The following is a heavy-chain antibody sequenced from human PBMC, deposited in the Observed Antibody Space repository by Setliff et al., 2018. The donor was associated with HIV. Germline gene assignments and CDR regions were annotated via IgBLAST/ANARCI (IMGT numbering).Heavy chain of an antibody. CDR2: IYYSGTT. Sequence: SETLSLTCSVSGDSIRNSRDYWGWIRQPPGKGLEWIGNIYYSGTTYYSPSLNSRVTISVDRSRNHFSLKLIAVTAADTAVYYCARELDNSDNSDPFDVWGQGTMVTISS. CDR1: GDSIRNSRDY. J-gene: IGHJ3*01. CDR3: ARELDNSDNSDPFDV. D-gene: IGHD4-4*01. V-gene: IGHV4-39*02.